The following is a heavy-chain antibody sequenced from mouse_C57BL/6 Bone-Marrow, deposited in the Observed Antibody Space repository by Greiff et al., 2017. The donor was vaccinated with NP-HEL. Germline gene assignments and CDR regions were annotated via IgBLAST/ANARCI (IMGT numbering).Heavy chain of an antibody. CDR2: IDPSDSYT. CDR1: GYTFTSYW. J-gene: IGHJ2*01. D-gene: IGHD3-2*02. Sequence: QVQLQQPGAELVMPGASVKLSCKASGYTFTSYWMHWVKQRPGQGLEWIGEIDPSDSYTNYNQKFKGKSTLTVDKSSSTAYMQLSSLTSEDSAVYYCAREGQHRLRVPYFDYWGQGTTLTVTS. V-gene: IGHV1-69*01. CDR3: AREGQHRLRVPYFDY.